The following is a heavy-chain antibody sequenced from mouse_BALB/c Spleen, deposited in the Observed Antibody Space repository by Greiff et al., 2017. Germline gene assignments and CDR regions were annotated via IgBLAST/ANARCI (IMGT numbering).Heavy chain of an antibody. CDR1: GYTFTSYY. V-gene: IGHV1S81*02. CDR3: TYYGNYRYFDV. D-gene: IGHD2-10*01. CDR2: INPSNGGT. J-gene: IGHJ1*01. Sequence: QVQLQQPGAELVKPGASVKLSCKTSGYTFTSYYMYWVKQRPGQGLEWIGWINPSNGGTNFNEKFKSKATLTVDKSSSTAYMQLSSLTSEDSAVYYCTYYGNYRYFDVWGAGTTVTVAS.